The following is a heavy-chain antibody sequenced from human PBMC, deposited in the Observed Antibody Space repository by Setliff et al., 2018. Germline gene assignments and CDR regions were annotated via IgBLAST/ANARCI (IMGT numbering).Heavy chain of an antibody. D-gene: IGHD2-2*01. CDR3: TRRGSTSTNWFDP. Sequence: PGGSLRLSCTASGFTFGDYAMSWVRQAPGKGLEWVGFIRSKAYGGTTEYAASVKGRFTISRDDSKSIVYLQMNSLKTEDTAVYYCTRRGSTSTNWFDPWGQGTLVTVSS. CDR1: GFTFGDYA. CDR2: IRSKAYGGTT. J-gene: IGHJ5*02. V-gene: IGHV3-49*04.